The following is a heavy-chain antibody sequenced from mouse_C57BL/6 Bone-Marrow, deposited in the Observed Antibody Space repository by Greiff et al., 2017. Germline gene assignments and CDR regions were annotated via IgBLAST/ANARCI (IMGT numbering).Heavy chain of an antibody. Sequence: VKLMESGAELVKPGASVKLSCKASGYTFTEYTIHWVQQRSGQGLEWIGWFYPGSGSIKYNEKFKDKATLTADKSSSTVYMERSRLTSEDSAVYFCARLVVHGNSYYFDYWGQGTTLTVSS. D-gene: IGHD2-1*01. J-gene: IGHJ2*01. CDR3: ARLVVHGNSYYFDY. CDR1: GYTFTEYT. CDR2: FYPGSGSI. V-gene: IGHV1-62-2*01.